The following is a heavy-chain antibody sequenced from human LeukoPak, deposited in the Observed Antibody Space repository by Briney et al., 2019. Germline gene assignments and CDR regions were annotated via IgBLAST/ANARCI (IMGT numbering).Heavy chain of an antibody. CDR3: ARAGLLGGSHDFDY. J-gene: IGHJ4*02. CDR1: GGSISSYY. Sequence: SETLSLTCTVSGGSISSYYWSWIRQPPGKGLEWIGYIYYSGSTNYHPSLKSRVSISVDTSKNQFSLKLSSVTAADTAVYYCARAGLLGGSHDFDYWDQGTLVTVSS. D-gene: IGHD3-10*01. CDR2: IYYSGST. V-gene: IGHV4-59*01.